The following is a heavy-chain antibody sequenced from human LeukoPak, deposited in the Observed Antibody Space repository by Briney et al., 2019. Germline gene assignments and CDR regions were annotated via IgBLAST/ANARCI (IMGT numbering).Heavy chain of an antibody. CDR2: INHSGST. Sequence: SETLSLTCTVSGGSISGYYWSWIRQPPGKGLEWIGEINHSGSTNYNPSLKSRVTISVDTSKNQFSLKLSSVTAADTAVYYCARRGLSGEDWGQGTMVTVSS. V-gene: IGHV4-34*01. J-gene: IGHJ3*01. D-gene: IGHD2-15*01. CDR3: ARRGLSGED. CDR1: GGSISGYY.